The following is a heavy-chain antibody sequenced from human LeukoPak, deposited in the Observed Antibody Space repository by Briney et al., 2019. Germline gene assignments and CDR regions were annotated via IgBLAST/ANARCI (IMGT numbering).Heavy chain of an antibody. CDR1: GFRFSTYG. CDR2: IWYDGSNK. CDR3: ARGTSVTHGYFEY. V-gene: IGHV3-33*01. D-gene: IGHD4-17*01. J-gene: IGHJ4*02. Sequence: PGGSLRLSCAASGFRFSTYGMHWVRQAPGKGLEWVAVIWYDGSNKYYADSVEGRFTTSRDDSKNTLYLQMISLRAEDTAMYYCARGTSVTHGYFEYWGQGTLVTVSS.